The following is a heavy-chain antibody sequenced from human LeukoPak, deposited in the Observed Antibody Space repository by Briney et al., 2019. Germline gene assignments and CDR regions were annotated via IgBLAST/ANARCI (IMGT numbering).Heavy chain of an antibody. CDR1: GGSISIYY. CDR3: AREDRRRDGYIIDY. CDR2: VYYSGST. Sequence: SETLSLTCTVSGGSISIYYWSWIRQPPGKGLEWIGYVYYSGSTNYNPSLKSRVTISVDTSKNQFSLKLSSVTAADTAVYYCAREDRRRDGYIIDYWGQGTLVTVSS. D-gene: IGHD5-24*01. V-gene: IGHV4-59*01. J-gene: IGHJ4*02.